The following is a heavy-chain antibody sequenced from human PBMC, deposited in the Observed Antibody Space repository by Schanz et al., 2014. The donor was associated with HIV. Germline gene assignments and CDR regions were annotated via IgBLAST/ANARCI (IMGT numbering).Heavy chain of an antibody. CDR1: GYTFNTYD. Sequence: QVQLVQSGAEVREPGASVKVSCKASGYTFNTYDINWVRQAPGQGLEWMGWINPNSGGTNYAQKFQGRVTMTRDTSTSTAYMELRSLRSDDTAVYYCARGGRGDNYYYYGMDVWGQGTTVTVSS. V-gene: IGHV1-2*02. J-gene: IGHJ6*02. CDR3: ARGGRGDNYYYYGMDV. CDR2: INPNSGGT. D-gene: IGHD7-27*01.